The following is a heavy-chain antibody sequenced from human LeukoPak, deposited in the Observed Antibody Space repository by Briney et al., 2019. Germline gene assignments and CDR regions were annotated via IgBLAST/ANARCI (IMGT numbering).Heavy chain of an antibody. CDR1: GFTFSSYS. CDR3: ARDRGGSYSATDY. V-gene: IGHV3-48*04. J-gene: IGHJ4*02. D-gene: IGHD1-26*01. CDR2: ISSSSSTI. Sequence: GGSLRLSCAASGFTFSSYSMNWVRQAPGKGLEWVSFISSSSSTIYYADSVKGRFTISRDNAKNSLYLQMNSLRAEDTAVYYCARDRGGSYSATDYWGQGTLVTVSS.